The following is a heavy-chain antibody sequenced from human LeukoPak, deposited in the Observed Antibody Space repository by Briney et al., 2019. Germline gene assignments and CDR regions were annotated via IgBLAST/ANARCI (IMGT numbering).Heavy chain of an antibody. CDR3: ARGFMITFGGVIVTRPFGY. V-gene: IGHV4-39*07. J-gene: IGHJ4*02. D-gene: IGHD3-16*02. Sequence: PSETLSLTCTVSGGSISSSFYYWGWIRQPPGKGLEWIGSISYSGSTYYNPSLKSRVTISVDTSRNQFSLKLGSVTAADTAVYYCARGFMITFGGVIVTRPFGYWGQGTLVTVSS. CDR2: ISYSGST. CDR1: GGSISSSFYY.